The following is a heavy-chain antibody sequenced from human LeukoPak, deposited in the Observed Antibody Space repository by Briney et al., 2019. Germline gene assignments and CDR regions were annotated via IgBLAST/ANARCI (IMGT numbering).Heavy chain of an antibody. Sequence: SETLSLTCTVSGGSISSYYWSWIRQPAGKGLEWIGRIYTSGSTDYNPSLKSRVTISVETSKTQFSLRLSSVTAADTAVYYCARGAYYDILTGYSPGTFDYWGQGTLVTVSS. CDR2: IYTSGST. V-gene: IGHV4-4*07. D-gene: IGHD3-9*01. CDR1: GGSISSYY. CDR3: ARGAYYDILTGYSPGTFDY. J-gene: IGHJ4*02.